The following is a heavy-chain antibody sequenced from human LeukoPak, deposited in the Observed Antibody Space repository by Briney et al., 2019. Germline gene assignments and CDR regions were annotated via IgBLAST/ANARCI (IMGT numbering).Heavy chain of an antibody. CDR1: GFTFSRYW. CDR2: IQQDGSEK. D-gene: IGHD3-22*01. V-gene: IGHV3-7*01. Sequence: GGSLRLSCAASGFTFSRYWMSWVRQAPGKGLEWVANIQQDGSEKYDVDSVKGRFTISRDNAKDSLYLQMNSLRAEDTAVYYCAREEVVITGGYYYYYMDVWGKGTTVTVSS. J-gene: IGHJ6*03. CDR3: AREEVVITGGYYYYYMDV.